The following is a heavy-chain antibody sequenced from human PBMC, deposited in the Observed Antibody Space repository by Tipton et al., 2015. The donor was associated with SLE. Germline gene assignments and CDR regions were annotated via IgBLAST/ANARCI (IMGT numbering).Heavy chain of an antibody. Sequence: LRLSCAVYSGSFSGYYWSWLRQPPGKGLEWIGGINYSGSTNYNPSLKSRVTISEDTSKNQFSLKLSSVTAADTAVYYCARRPFRRIGMVQGIVRWYFDLWGRGTLATVSS. J-gene: IGHJ2*01. V-gene: IGHV4-34*01. CDR2: INYSGST. CDR3: ARRPFRRIGMVQGIVRWYFDL. CDR1: SGSFSGYY. D-gene: IGHD3-10*01.